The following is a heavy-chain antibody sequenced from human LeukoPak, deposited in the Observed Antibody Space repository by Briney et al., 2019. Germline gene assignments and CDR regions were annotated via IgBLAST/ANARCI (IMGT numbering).Heavy chain of an antibody. V-gene: IGHV3-33*08. D-gene: IGHD5-24*01. J-gene: IGHJ4*02. CDR3: ARRGDGYNWGYYFDY. CDR1: GFTFSSYA. CDR2: IWYDGSNK. Sequence: GGSLRLSCAASGFTFSSYAMHWVRQAPGKGLEWVAVIWYDGSNKYYADSVKGRFTISRDNSKNTLYLQMNSLRAEDTAVYYCARRGDGYNWGYYFDYWGQGTLVTVSS.